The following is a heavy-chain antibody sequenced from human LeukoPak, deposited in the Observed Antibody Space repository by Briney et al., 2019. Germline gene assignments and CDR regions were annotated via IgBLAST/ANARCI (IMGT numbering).Heavy chain of an antibody. V-gene: IGHV3-53*01. J-gene: IGHJ3*02. CDR3: ASCSGGSCWGRAFDI. D-gene: IGHD2-15*01. CDR1: GFTGSNNY. CDR2: IHSSGAT. Sequence: GGSLRLSCAASGFTGSNNYVSWVRQAPGMGLEWVSAIHSSGATCYADSVKGRFTISRDTSKNTLYLQISSLRVEDTAVYYCASCSGGSCWGRAFDIWGQGTMVTVSS.